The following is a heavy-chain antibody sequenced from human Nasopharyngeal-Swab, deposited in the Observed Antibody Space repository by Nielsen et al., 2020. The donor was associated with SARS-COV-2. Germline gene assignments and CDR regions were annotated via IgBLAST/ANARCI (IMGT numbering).Heavy chain of an antibody. Sequence: RQAPGKGLEWIGSIYYSGSTYYNPSLKSRVTISVDTSKNQFSLKLSSVTAADTAVYYCARHMSALVVAATGYFDYWGQGTLVTVSS. J-gene: IGHJ4*02. D-gene: IGHD2-15*01. V-gene: IGHV4-39*01. CDR3: ARHMSALVVAATGYFDY. CDR2: IYYSGST.